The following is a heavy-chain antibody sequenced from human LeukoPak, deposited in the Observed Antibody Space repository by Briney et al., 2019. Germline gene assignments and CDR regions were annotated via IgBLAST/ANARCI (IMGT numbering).Heavy chain of an antibody. CDR2: ITGSGGST. CDR3: AKDRHNTPCSNYDY. V-gene: IGHV3-23*01. Sequence: PGGSLRLSCAASGFTFTTYAMSWVRQAPGKGLEWGSAITGSGGSTYSAASVTGRVTISRDNSKPTLNLHMNSLRAEDTAVYYCAKDRHNTPCSNYDYWGQGTLVSVSS. J-gene: IGHJ4*02. D-gene: IGHD4-11*01. CDR1: GFTFTTYA.